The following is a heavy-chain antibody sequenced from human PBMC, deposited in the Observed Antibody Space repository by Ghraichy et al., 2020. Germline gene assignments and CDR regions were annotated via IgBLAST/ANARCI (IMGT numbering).Heavy chain of an antibody. J-gene: IGHJ4*02. Sequence: GGSLRLSCAASGFTFSSYSMNWVRQAPGKGLEWVSSISSSSSYIYYADSVKGRFTISRDNAKNSLYLQMNSLRAEDTAVYYCAWGGVGATTDYFDYWGQGTLVTVSS. CDR1: GFTFSSYS. V-gene: IGHV3-21*01. CDR3: AWGGVGATTDYFDY. CDR2: ISSSSSYI. D-gene: IGHD1-26*01.